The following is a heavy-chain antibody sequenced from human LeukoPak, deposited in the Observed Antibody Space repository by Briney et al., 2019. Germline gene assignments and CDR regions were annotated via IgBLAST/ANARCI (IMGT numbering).Heavy chain of an antibody. J-gene: IGHJ5*02. CDR2: IYITGST. V-gene: IGHV4-4*07. Sequence: SETLSLTCTVSGGSISTYFWSWIRQPAGKGLEWIGRIYITGSTNYNPSLKSRVTLSVDTSKNQFSLKLSSVTAADPAVYYRGRGNSAANWFDPWGQGTLVNVSS. CDR1: GGSISTYF. D-gene: IGHD2-2*01. CDR3: GRGNSAANWFDP.